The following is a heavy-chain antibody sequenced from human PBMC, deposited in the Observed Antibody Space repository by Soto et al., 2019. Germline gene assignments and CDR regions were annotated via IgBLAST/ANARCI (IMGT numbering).Heavy chain of an antibody. D-gene: IGHD4-17*01. V-gene: IGHV4-31*03. CDR1: GCSISSCGYY. Sequence: SETLSLTFTVSGCSISSCGYYWSWIRQHPGKGLEWIGYIYYSGSTYYNPSLKSRVTISVDTSKNQFSLKLSSVTAADTAVYYCAREVDYGDYDSYYYYYMDVWGKGTTVT. CDR3: AREVDYGDYDSYYYYYMDV. CDR2: IYYSGST. J-gene: IGHJ6*03.